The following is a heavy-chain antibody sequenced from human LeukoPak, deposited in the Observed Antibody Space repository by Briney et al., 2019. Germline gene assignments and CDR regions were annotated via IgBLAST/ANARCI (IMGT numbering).Heavy chain of an antibody. J-gene: IGHJ3*02. D-gene: IGHD2-2*01. CDR2: IYTSGST. V-gene: IGHV4-4*07. CDR3: ARGREHCSSTSCYATAFDI. CDR1: GGSISSYY. Sequence: PSETLSLTCTVSGGSISSYYWSWIRQPAGKGLEWIGRIYTSGSTNYSPSLKSRVTMSVDTSKNQFSLKLSSVTAADTAVYYCARGREHCSSTSCYATAFDIWGQGTMVTVSS.